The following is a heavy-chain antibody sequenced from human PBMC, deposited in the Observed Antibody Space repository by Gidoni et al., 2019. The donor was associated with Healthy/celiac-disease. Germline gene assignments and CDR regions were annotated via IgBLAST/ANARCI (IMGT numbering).Heavy chain of an antibody. Sequence: EVQLLESGGGLVQPGGYLRISCAAAGFTFSSYAMRWVRQAPGKGLEWGSAISGSCVSTYYAASVKGRFTISRDNSKNTLYLQMHSLIAEDTAVYYCAKFWFGKGYSFDYWVQGTLVTVSS. CDR1: GFTFSSYA. CDR2: ISGSCVST. V-gene: IGHV3-23*01. J-gene: IGHJ4*02. CDR3: AKFWFGKGYSFDY. D-gene: IGHD3-10*01.